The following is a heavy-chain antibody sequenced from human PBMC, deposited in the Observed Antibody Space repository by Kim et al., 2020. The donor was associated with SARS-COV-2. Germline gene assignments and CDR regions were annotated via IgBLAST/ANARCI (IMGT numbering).Heavy chain of an antibody. Sequence: SETLSLTCTVSGGSIRGAAWSWIWQPAGKGLEWIGRIYTSGSTNYNPSLKSRVTMSVDTSKNQFSLKLSSVTAADTAVYYCARELSTIFGVVTYYYGMDVWGQGTTVTVS. CDR1: GGSIRGAA. J-gene: IGHJ6*02. V-gene: IGHV4-4*07. D-gene: IGHD3-3*01. CDR2: IYTSGST. CDR3: ARELSTIFGVVTYYYGMDV.